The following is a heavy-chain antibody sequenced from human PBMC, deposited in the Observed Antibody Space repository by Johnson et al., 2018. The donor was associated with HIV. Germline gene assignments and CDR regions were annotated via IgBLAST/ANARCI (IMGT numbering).Heavy chain of an antibody. V-gene: IGHV3-9*01. CDR2: ISWNSGSI. Sequence: VQLVESGGGVVQPGRSLRLSCAASGFTFDDYGMHWVRQAPGKGLEWVSGISWNSGSIGYADSVKGRFNISRDNAKNSLYLQMNSLRAEDTAVYYCAKDSRRWGAFSDAFDIWGQGTMITVSS. CDR3: AKDSRRWGAFSDAFDI. J-gene: IGHJ3*02. D-gene: IGHD1-26*01. CDR1: GFTFDDYG.